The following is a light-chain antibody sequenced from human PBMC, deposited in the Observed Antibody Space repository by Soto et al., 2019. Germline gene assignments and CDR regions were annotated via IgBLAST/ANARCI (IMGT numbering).Light chain of an antibody. CDR3: QQYNNWPPYT. CDR2: GES. CDR1: QSVSSN. V-gene: IGKV3-15*01. Sequence: EIVMTQSPATLSVSPGERATLSCRASQSVSSNLAWYQQKPGQAPSLLIYGESTRATGIPARFSGSGSETEFTLTISSLQSEDFAVYYCQQYNNWPPYTFGQGNKLEIK. J-gene: IGKJ2*01.